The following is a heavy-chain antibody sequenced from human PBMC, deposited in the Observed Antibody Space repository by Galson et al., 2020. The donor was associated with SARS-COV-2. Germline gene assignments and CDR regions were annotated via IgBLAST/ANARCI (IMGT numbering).Heavy chain of an antibody. D-gene: IGHD1-26*01. CDR3: ARSGKGGSYYALGY. Sequence: PSETLSLTCAVYGGSFSGYYWSWIRQPPGKGLEWIGEINHSGSTNYNPSLKSRVTISVDTSKNQFSLKLSSVTAADTAVYYCARSGKGGSYYALGYWGQGTLVTVSS. CDR1: GGSFSGYY. J-gene: IGHJ4*02. V-gene: IGHV4-34*01. CDR2: INHSGST.